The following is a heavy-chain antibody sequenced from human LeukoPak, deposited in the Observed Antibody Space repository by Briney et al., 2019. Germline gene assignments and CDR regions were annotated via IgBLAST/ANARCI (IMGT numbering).Heavy chain of an antibody. CDR1: GFTFSSYE. V-gene: IGHV3-48*03. D-gene: IGHD1-20*01. J-gene: IGHJ6*02. CDR3: ARGSLTGEYGMDV. Sequence: GGSLRLSCAASGFTFSSYEMNWVRQAPGKGLEWSSDISSSGRTIYYADSVKGRFTISRDNAKNSLYLQMNSLRVGDTAVYYCARGSLTGEYGMDVWGQGTTVTVSS. CDR2: ISSSGRTI.